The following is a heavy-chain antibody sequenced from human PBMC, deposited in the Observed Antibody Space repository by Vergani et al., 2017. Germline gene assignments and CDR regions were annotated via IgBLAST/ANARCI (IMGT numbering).Heavy chain of an antibody. D-gene: IGHD3-22*01. CDR3: AKDLGRQYYYDSSGFYKLNAFDI. Sequence: EVQLLESGGGLVQPGGSLRLSCAASGFTFSSYAMSWVRQAPGKGLEWVSAISGSGGSTYYADSVKGRFTISRDNSKNTLYLQMNSLRAVDTAVYYCAKDLGRQYYYDSSGFYKLNAFDIWGQGTMVTVSS. V-gene: IGHV3-23*01. J-gene: IGHJ3*02. CDR1: GFTFSSYA. CDR2: ISGSGGST.